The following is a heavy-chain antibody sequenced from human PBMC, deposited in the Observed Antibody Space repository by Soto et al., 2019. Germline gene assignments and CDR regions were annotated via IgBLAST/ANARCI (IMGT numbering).Heavy chain of an antibody. CDR2: IYPGDSDT. CDR1: GYSFTNYW. V-gene: IGHV5-51*03. J-gene: IGHJ5*02. CDR3: ARSSVGSRNYYWFDP. Sequence: EVQLVQSGAEVKKPGESLKISCKGSGYSFTNYWIGWVRQMPGKGLEWMGIIYPGDSDTRYSTSFQGQVTISADKSISTAYLQWSSLKASDTAMYYCARSSVGSRNYYWFDPWGQGTLVTVSS. D-gene: IGHD3-10*01.